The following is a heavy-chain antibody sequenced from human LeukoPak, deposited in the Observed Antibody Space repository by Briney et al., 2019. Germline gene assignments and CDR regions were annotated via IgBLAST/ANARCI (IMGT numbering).Heavy chain of an antibody. Sequence: PGGSLRLSCAASGFTFDDYAMHWVRQAPGKGLEWVSGISWNSGSIGYADSVKGRFTISRDNAKNSLYLQMNSLRAEDTAVYYCARGEIQLWLYYFDYWGQGTLVTVSS. CDR2: ISWNSGSI. J-gene: IGHJ4*02. CDR1: GFTFDDYA. V-gene: IGHV3-9*01. D-gene: IGHD5-18*01. CDR3: ARGEIQLWLYYFDY.